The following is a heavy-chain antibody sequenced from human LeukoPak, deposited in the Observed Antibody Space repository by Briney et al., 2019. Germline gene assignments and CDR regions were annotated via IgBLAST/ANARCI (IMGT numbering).Heavy chain of an antibody. Sequence: GGSLRLFCAASGFTFSGSAMHWVRQASGEGLEWVGCIRSKANSYATAYAASVKGRFTISRDDSKNTAYLQMNSLKTEDTAVYYCKIFLAGVGAMDYWGQGTLVTVSS. CDR1: GFTFSGSA. D-gene: IGHD1-26*01. CDR3: KIFLAGVGAMDY. J-gene: IGHJ4*02. V-gene: IGHV3-73*01. CDR2: IRSKANSYAT.